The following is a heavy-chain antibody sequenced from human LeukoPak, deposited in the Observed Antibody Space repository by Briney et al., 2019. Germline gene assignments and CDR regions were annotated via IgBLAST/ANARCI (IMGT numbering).Heavy chain of an antibody. Sequence: GGSLRLSCAASGFTFSSYEMNWVRQAPGKGLEWVSYISSSGSTIYYADSVKGRFTISRGNAKNSLYLQMNSLRAEDTAVYYCARGLEGATPTYWGQGTLVTVSS. D-gene: IGHD1-26*01. CDR2: ISSSGSTI. CDR3: ARGLEGATPTY. J-gene: IGHJ4*02. V-gene: IGHV3-48*03. CDR1: GFTFSSYE.